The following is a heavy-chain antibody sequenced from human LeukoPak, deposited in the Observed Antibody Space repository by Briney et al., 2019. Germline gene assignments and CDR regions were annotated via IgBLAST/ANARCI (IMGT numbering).Heavy chain of an antibody. CDR2: ISANNANT. V-gene: IGHV1-18*01. CDR1: GYTFTSYS. CDR3: ARDRDRITIFGVVKREENWFDP. D-gene: IGHD3-3*01. J-gene: IGHJ5*02. Sequence: ASVKVSCKASGYTFTSYSLTWVRQAPGQGLEWMGWISANNANTNYAQKLQGRVTMTTDTSTSTAYMGLRSLRSDDTAVYYCARDRDRITIFGVVKREENWFDPWGQGTLVTVSS.